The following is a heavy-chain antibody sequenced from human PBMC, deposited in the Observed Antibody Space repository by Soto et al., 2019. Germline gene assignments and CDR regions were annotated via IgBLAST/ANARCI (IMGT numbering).Heavy chain of an antibody. Sequence: QVQLVESGGGVVQPGRSLRLSCAASGFTLSGYDIHWVRQAPGKGLEWVAVMSSVGSDRYYADSVLGRFTMSRDNTNNTLYLQMNSLRAEDTAVYYCASALLWFGKLGDCWGQGTLVTVSS. CDR1: GFTLSGYD. CDR3: ASALLWFGKLGDC. J-gene: IGHJ4*02. V-gene: IGHV3-30*03. D-gene: IGHD3-10*01. CDR2: MSSVGSDR.